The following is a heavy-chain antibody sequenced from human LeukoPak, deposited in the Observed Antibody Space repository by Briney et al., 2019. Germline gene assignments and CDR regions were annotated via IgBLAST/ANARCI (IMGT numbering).Heavy chain of an antibody. J-gene: IGHJ6*03. CDR3: ARGNYGGISDYYMDA. V-gene: IGHV4-61*02. CDR2: IYTSGRT. Sequence: PSQTLSLTCTVSVGSISNVSYYGRSIRQPAGRGLEWIGRIYTSGRTNYNPSLKSRVTISLDTSKNQFSLKLSSVTAADTALYYCARGNYGGISDYYMDACGKGATVTVSS. CDR1: VGSISNVSYY. D-gene: IGHD1-7*01.